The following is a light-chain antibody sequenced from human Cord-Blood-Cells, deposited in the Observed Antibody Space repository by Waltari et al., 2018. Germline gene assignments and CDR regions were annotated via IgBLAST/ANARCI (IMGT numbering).Light chain of an antibody. CDR3: QQSYSTPWT. CDR2: AAS. Sequence: DIQMTPSPSSLLASVGDSVPITCRASQSISSYLNWYQQKPGKAPKLLIYAASSLQSGVPSRFSGSGSGTDFTLTISSLQPEDFATYYCQQSYSTPWTFGQGTKVEIK. CDR1: QSISSY. J-gene: IGKJ1*01. V-gene: IGKV1-39*01.